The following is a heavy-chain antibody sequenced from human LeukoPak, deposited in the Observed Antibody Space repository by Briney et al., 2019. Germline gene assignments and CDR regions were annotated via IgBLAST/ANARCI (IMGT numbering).Heavy chain of an antibody. Sequence: GGSLRLSCAASGFTFSSYAMSWVRQAPGKGLEWVSGISGSGGNTYYADSVKGRFTISRDNSKNTLYLQMNSLRAEDTAVYYCAKDAYYYDSSGYSDYWGQGTLVTVSS. D-gene: IGHD3-22*01. CDR2: ISGSGGNT. J-gene: IGHJ4*02. V-gene: IGHV3-23*01. CDR1: GFTFSSYA. CDR3: AKDAYYYDSSGYSDY.